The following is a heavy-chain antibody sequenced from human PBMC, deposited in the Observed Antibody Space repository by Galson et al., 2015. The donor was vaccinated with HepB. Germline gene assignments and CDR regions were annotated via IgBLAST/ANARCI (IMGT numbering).Heavy chain of an antibody. V-gene: IGHV1-2*06. CDR3: ARGGRYCSGGGCYGIDY. D-gene: IGHD2-15*01. CDR2: IGPGSGGT. J-gene: IGHJ4*02. CDR1: GGTFSSYA. Sequence: SVKVSCKASGGTFSSYAISWVRQAPGQGLEWMGRIGPGSGGTISAQNFQGRVTMTRDTSITTAYMELNSLKSDDTAVYYCARGGRYCSGGGCYGIDYWGQGTLVTVSS.